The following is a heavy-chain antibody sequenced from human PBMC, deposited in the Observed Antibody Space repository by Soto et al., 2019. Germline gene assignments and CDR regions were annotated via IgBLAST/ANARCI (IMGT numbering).Heavy chain of an antibody. J-gene: IGHJ6*02. Sequence: GASVKVSCKASGYTFTGYYMHWVRQAPGQGLEWMGWINPNSGGTNYAQKFQGWATMTRDTSISTAYMELSRLRSDDTAVYYCARDSTTVHTQARYYYGMDVWGQGTTVTVSS. V-gene: IGHV1-2*04. D-gene: IGHD3-10*01. CDR3: ARDSTTVHTQARYYYGMDV. CDR2: INPNSGGT. CDR1: GYTFTGYY.